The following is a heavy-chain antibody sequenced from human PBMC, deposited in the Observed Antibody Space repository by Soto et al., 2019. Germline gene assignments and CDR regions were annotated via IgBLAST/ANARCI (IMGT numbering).Heavy chain of an antibody. V-gene: IGHV3-21*01. CDR1: GFIFSDYS. D-gene: IGHD4-17*01. Sequence: LRLSCAASGFIFSDYSMNWVRQAPGKGLQWVSSISGGSSYIYYADSVKGRFTISGDDAKNSLYLQMNSLRAEDTAVYYCARGDYDNIYLFYYAMDVWGQGTTVTVYS. CDR2: ISGGSSYI. J-gene: IGHJ6*02. CDR3: ARGDYDNIYLFYYAMDV.